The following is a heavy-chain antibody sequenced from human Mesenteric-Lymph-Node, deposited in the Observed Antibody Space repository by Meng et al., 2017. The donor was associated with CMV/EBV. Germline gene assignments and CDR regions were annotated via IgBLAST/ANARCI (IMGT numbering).Heavy chain of an antibody. CDR2: INPNSGGT. CDR3: ARDSAGVYYYDP. V-gene: IGHV1-2*02. CDR1: GYTFTGYY. D-gene: IGHD3-10*01. Sequence: ASVKVYCKASGYTFTGYYMHWVRQAPGQGLEWMGWINPNSGGTNYAQSFQGRVSMTQDTSINTAYMELSSLRSDDTAVYYCARDSAGVYYYDPWGQGTLVTVSS. J-gene: IGHJ5*02.